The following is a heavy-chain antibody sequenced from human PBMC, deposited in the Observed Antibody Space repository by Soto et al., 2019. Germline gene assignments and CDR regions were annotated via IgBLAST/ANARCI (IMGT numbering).Heavy chain of an antibody. V-gene: IGHV4-31*03. D-gene: IGHD6-6*01. CDR1: GGSISSGGYY. J-gene: IGHJ4*02. CDR2: IYYSGST. Sequence: SETLSLTCTVSGGSISSGGYYWSWIRQHPGKGLEWIGYIYYSGSTYYNPSLKSRVTISVDTSKNQFSLKLSSVTAADTAVYYCARDTSSSSFDYWGQGTLVTVSS. CDR3: ARDTSSSSFDY.